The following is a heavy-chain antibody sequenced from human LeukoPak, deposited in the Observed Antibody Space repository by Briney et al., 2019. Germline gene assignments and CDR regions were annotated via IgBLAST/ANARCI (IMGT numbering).Heavy chain of an antibody. CDR1: GFTFSSYG. V-gene: IGHV3-30*18. CDR3: AKALYGDYLGFDY. CDR2: ISYDGSNK. Sequence: GGSLRLSCAASGFTFSSYGMHWVRQAPGKGLEWVAVISYDGSNKYYADSVKGRFTISRDNSKNTLYLQMNSLRAEDTAVYYCAKALYGDYLGFDYWGQGTLVTVPS. J-gene: IGHJ4*02. D-gene: IGHD4-17*01.